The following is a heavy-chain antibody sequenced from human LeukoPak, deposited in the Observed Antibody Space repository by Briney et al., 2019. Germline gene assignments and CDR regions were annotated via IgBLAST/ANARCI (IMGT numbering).Heavy chain of an antibody. CDR2: INHSGST. Sequence: SETLSLTCAVYGGSFSGYYWSWIRQPPGKGLEWIGEINHSGSTNYNPSLKSRVTISVGTSKNQFSLKLSSVTAADTAVYYCARPPGYSSGWYSPGYYYYGMDVWGQGTTVTVSS. D-gene: IGHD6-19*01. CDR3: ARPPGYSSGWYSPGYYYYGMDV. CDR1: GGSFSGYY. J-gene: IGHJ6*02. V-gene: IGHV4-34*01.